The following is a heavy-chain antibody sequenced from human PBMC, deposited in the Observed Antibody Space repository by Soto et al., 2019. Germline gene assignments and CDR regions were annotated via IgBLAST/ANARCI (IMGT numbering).Heavy chain of an antibody. CDR3: SRQFVRNTRLRVSEY. J-gene: IGHJ4*02. CDR1: GFTFSDYG. CDR2: IWYDGSEK. D-gene: IGHD3-10*01. V-gene: IGHV3-33*01. Sequence: QVQLVESGGGVVQPGRSLRLSCAASGFTFSDYGMHWVRQAPGKGLEWVAVIWYDGSEKYYADSVKGRFIIPIDNSNNRLYLQMNSLIVSDMHMYYGSRQFVRNTRLRVSEYRGQGAVVTVSS.